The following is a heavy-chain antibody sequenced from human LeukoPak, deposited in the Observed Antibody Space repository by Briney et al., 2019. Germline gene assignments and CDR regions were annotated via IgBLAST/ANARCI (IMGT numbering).Heavy chain of an antibody. V-gene: IGHV3-7*01. D-gene: IGHD3-10*01. CDR1: GFSFSAYW. J-gene: IGHJ6*02. CDR2: INPAGSET. Sequence: PGGSLRLSCAASGFSFSAYWMTWVRQAPGTGLEWVANINPAGSETYYVDPVKGRFSISRDNAKNSLYLQMNSLRAEDTAVYYCARVKITMVRGVTSPYYYYGMDVWGQGTTVTVSS. CDR3: ARVKITMVRGVTSPYYYYGMDV.